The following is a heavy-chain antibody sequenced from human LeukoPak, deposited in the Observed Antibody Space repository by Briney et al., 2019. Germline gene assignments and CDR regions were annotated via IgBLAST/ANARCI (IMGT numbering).Heavy chain of an antibody. Sequence: SETLSLTCAVYGGSFSGYYWSWIRQPPGKGLEWIGEINHSGSTNYNPSLKSRVTISVDTSKNQFSLKLSSVTAADTAVYYCAREGIAAARGWFDPWGQGTLVAVSS. CDR1: GGSFSGYY. CDR2: INHSGST. J-gene: IGHJ5*02. D-gene: IGHD6-13*01. CDR3: AREGIAAARGWFDP. V-gene: IGHV4-34*01.